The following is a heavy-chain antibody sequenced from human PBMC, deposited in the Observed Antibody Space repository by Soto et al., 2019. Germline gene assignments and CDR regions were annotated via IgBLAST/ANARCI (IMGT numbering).Heavy chain of an antibody. V-gene: IGHV3-64D*08. D-gene: IGHD5-18*01. Sequence: GGSLRLSCSASGFTFSSYAMHWVRQAPGKGLEYVSAISSNGGSTYYADSVKGRFTISRDNSKNTLYLQMSSLRAEDTAVYYCVKARYKGYYYYGMDVWGQGTTVTVSS. CDR2: ISSNGGST. CDR3: VKARYKGYYYYGMDV. J-gene: IGHJ6*02. CDR1: GFTFSSYA.